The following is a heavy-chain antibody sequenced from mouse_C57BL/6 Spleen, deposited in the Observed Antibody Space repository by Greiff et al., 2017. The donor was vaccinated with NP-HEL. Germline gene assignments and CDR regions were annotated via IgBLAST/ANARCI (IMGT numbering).Heavy chain of an antibody. J-gene: IGHJ2*01. CDR2: ISDGGSYT. CDR1: GFTFSSYA. D-gene: IGHD2-5*01. V-gene: IGHV5-4*01. CDR3: ARAYYSNFYFDY. Sequence: EVQVVESGEGLVKPGGSLKLSCAASGFTFSSYAMSWVRQTPEKRLEWVATISDGGSYTYYPDNVKGRFTISRDNAKNNLYLQMSHLKSEDTAMYYCARAYYSNFYFDYWGQGTTLTVSS.